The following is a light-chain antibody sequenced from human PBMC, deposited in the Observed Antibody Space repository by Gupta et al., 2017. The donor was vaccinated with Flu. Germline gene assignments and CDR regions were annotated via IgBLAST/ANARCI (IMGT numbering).Light chain of an antibody. J-gene: IGLJ3*02. Sequence: QSVLTQPPSASGTPGQRVTISCSGSRSNIGRNTVNWYQQLPGTAPKLLLYSNNQRPSGVPDRFSGSKSGTSASLAISGLQSEDEADYYCAAWDDSLNGWVFGGGTKLTVL. CDR2: SNN. V-gene: IGLV1-44*01. CDR3: AAWDDSLNGWV. CDR1: RSNIGRNT.